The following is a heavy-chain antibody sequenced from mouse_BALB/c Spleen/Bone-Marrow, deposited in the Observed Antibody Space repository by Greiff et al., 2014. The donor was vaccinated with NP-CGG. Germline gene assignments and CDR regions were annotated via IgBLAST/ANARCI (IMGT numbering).Heavy chain of an antibody. J-gene: IGHJ2*01. CDR1: GYSFTGYY. CDR3: ARRGVHYDYDDCYFDY. Sequence: VQLQQSGPELVKPGASMKISCKASGYSFTGYYMHWMKQSHGKNLEWIGLINPFNGGTDYNQKFKGKATLTVDKSSGTAYMELLSLTSEESAVYYCARRGVHYDYDDCYFDYWGQGTTLTVSA. CDR2: INPFNGGT. D-gene: IGHD2-4*01. V-gene: IGHV1-26*01.